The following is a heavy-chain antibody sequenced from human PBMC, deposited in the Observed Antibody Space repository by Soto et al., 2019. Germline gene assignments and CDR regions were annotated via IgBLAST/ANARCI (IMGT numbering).Heavy chain of an antibody. Sequence: PGGSLRLSCAASGFTFSDCYMIWIRQAPGKGLEWVSYISSSGSPIYYSGSVKGRFTISRDNSKNTLYLQMNSLRAEDTAVYYCARDSRWLHPAWGQGTLVTVSS. D-gene: IGHD5-12*01. CDR3: ARDSRWLHPA. CDR2: ISSSGSPI. J-gene: IGHJ5*02. V-gene: IGHV3-11*01. CDR1: GFTFSDCY.